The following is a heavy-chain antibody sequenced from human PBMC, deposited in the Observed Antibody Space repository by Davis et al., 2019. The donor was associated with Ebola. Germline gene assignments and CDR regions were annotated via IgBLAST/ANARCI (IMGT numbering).Heavy chain of an antibody. CDR1: GASLRNISYY. CDR3: ARRSVLVVSAINHWHFDL. Sequence: MPSETLSLTCTVSGASLRNISYYWSWIRQTPGKGLEWIGDIYFSGTTYYNPSLKSRVTISLDTSKSQFSLKLGSVTAADAAVYFCARRSVLVVSAINHWHFDLWGRGTLVTVSS. V-gene: IGHV4-39*07. CDR2: IYFSGTT. J-gene: IGHJ2*01. D-gene: IGHD2-8*02.